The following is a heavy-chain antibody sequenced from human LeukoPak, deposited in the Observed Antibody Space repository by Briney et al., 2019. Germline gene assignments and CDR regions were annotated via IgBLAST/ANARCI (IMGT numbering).Heavy chain of an antibody. CDR2: ICWNSRSI. V-gene: IGHV3-9*01. D-gene: IGHD1-26*01. CDR3: AKDIWGSGSYRSYLDY. J-gene: IGHJ4*02. CDR1: GFSFYVDA. Sequence: PGGSLRLSCAASGFSFYVDAMPWGWHAPGQGLERGSGICWNSRSIGYADSVKCRVTISRDNAKNSLYLKMNSLRAEDTALYYCAKDIWGSGSYRSYLDYWGQGTLVTVSS.